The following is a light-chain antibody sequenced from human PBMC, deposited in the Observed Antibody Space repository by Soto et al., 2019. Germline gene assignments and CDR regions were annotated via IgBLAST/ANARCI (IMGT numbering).Light chain of an antibody. CDR1: QSVTSY. CDR2: DAS. Sequence: EIVLTQSPATLSLSPGERATLSCRASQSVTSYLAWYQQKPGQAPRLLIYDASNRATGIPAMFSGSASGTDFPLTISTLEHEDFAVYYCQQSSNWPPITFGQGTRLEIK. CDR3: QQSSNWPPIT. V-gene: IGKV3-11*01. J-gene: IGKJ5*01.